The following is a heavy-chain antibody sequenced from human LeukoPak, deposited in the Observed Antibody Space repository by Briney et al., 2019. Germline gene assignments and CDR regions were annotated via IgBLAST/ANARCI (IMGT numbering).Heavy chain of an antibody. J-gene: IGHJ4*02. D-gene: IGHD2-2*01. CDR1: RSTFSSYA. CDR2: ISGSGGST. CDR3: AKNANVAGPAAMLFSYFDY. Sequence: GESMRLSCAASRSTFSSYAMSWDRQAPGKGLEWDSAISGSGGSTYYADSVKGRFTISRDNSKNTLYLQMNSLRAEDTAVYYCAKNANVAGPAAMLFSYFDYWGQGTLVTVSS. V-gene: IGHV3-23*01.